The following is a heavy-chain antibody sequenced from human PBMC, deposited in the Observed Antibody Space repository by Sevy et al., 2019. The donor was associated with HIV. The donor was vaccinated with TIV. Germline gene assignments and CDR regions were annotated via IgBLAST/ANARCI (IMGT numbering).Heavy chain of an antibody. V-gene: IGHV3-15*01. J-gene: IGHJ3*02. CDR2: IKSKTDGGTT. CDR1: GFTFSNAW. CDR3: TTDSSGYYYGDAFDI. D-gene: IGHD3-22*01. Sequence: GGSLRLSCAASGFTFSNAWMSWVRQAPGKGLEWVGRIKSKTDGGTTDYAAPVKGRFIISRDDSKNTLYLQMNSLKTEDTAVYYCTTDSSGYYYGDAFDIWGQGTMVTVSS.